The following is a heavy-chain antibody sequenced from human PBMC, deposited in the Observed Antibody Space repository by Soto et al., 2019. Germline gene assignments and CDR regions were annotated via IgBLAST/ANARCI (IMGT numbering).Heavy chain of an antibody. V-gene: IGHV4-31*03. Sequence: QVQLQESGPGLVKPSQTLSLTCTVSGGSISSGGYYWSWIRQHPGKGLEWIGYIYYSGSTYYNPSLKSRVTISVDTAKNQFSLKLSSVTAADTAVYYCARGFLPDYGDYVFDYWGQGTLVTVSS. CDR1: GGSISSGGYY. CDR3: ARGFLPDYGDYVFDY. D-gene: IGHD4-17*01. J-gene: IGHJ4*02. CDR2: IYYSGST.